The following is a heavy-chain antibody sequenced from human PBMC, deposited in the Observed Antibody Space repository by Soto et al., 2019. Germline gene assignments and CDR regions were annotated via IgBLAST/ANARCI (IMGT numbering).Heavy chain of an antibody. J-gene: IGHJ4*02. V-gene: IGHV3-30*18. D-gene: IGHD3-9*01. Sequence: GGSLRLSCAASGFTFSSYGMHWVRQAPGKGLEWVAVISYDGSNKYYADSVKGRFTISRENSKNTLYLQMNSLRAEDTAVYYCAKVGPYYDILTGTDYWGQGTLVTVSS. CDR2: ISYDGSNK. CDR3: AKVGPYYDILTGTDY. CDR1: GFTFSSYG.